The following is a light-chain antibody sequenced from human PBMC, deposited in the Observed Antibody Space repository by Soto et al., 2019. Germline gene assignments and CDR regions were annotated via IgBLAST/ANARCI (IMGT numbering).Light chain of an antibody. CDR2: GTS. CDR3: QQYVDWG. J-gene: IGKJ1*01. CDR1: QNVTSN. Sequence: MVMTQSPATLSVSPGERVTLSCRTSQNVTSNLAWYQLKPGQTPSLLIYGTSTRAPDIPVRFSGSGSGTEFILTITTVQSGDSAVYYCQQYVDWGFGPGTKVEIK. V-gene: IGKV3-15*01.